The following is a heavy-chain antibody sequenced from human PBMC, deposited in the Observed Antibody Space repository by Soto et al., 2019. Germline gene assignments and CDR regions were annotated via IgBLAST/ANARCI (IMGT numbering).Heavy chain of an antibody. J-gene: IGHJ6*02. Sequence: QVQLVQSGAEVKKPGSSVKVSCKASGGTFSSYAISWVRQAPGQGLEWMGGIIPISGTANYAQKFQGRVTITADESTSPAYMELSSLRSEDTAVYYCARSQGSSTSLAIYYYYYYGMDVWGQGTTVTVSS. V-gene: IGHV1-69*01. CDR2: IIPISGTA. CDR3: ARSQGSSTSLAIYYYYYYGMDV. D-gene: IGHD2-2*01. CDR1: GGTFSSYA.